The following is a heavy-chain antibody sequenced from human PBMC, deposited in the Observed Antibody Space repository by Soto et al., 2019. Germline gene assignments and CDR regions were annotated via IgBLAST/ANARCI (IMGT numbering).Heavy chain of an antibody. Sequence: ASVKVSCKASGGTFSSYAISWVRQAPGQGLEWMGGIIPIFGTANYAQKFQGRVTITADESTSTAYMELSSLRSEDTAVYYCALPGEDIVLVPAAISYGMDVWGQGTTVTVSS. J-gene: IGHJ6*02. CDR3: ALPGEDIVLVPAAISYGMDV. D-gene: IGHD2-2*01. CDR2: IIPIFGTA. V-gene: IGHV1-69*13. CDR1: GGTFSSYA.